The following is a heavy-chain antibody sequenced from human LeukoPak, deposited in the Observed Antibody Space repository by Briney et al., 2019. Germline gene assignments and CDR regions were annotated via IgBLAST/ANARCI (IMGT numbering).Heavy chain of an antibody. CDR3: ARDLTAREGFDY. Sequence: GGSLRLSCAASGFTVSNNYMSWVRQAPGKGLEWVSIIAGGGSTYYADSVKGRFTISRDNSKNTLYLQMNSLRAEDTAVYYCARDLTAREGFDYWGQGTLVTVSS. CDR1: GFTVSNNY. D-gene: IGHD2-21*02. V-gene: IGHV3-66*01. CDR2: IAGGGST. J-gene: IGHJ4*02.